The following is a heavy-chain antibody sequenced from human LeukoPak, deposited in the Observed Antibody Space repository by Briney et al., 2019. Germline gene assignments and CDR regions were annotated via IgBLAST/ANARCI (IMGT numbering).Heavy chain of an antibody. J-gene: IGHJ4*02. CDR3: ASYSYYYASSGYFDY. CDR2: IYYSGTT. D-gene: IGHD3-22*01. Sequence: SETLSLTCTVSGGSISSYYWSWVRQPPGKGLEWVGYIYYSGTTNYTPSLKSRVTISVDTSKNQSSLKLSSVTAADTAVYYCASYSYYYASSGYFDYWGQGTLVTVSS. CDR1: GGSISSYY. V-gene: IGHV4-59*01.